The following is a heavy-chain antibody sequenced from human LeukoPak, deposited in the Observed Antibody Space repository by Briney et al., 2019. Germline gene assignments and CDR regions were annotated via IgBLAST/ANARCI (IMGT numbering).Heavy chain of an antibody. D-gene: IGHD2-2*02. J-gene: IGHJ3*02. CDR3: ARAHCSSTSCYTDDAFDI. CDR1: GYTFTGYY. CDR2: INPNSGGT. V-gene: IGHV1-2*02. Sequence: ASVKVSCKASGYTFTGYYMRWVRQAPGQGLEWMGWINPNSGGTNYAQKFQGRVTMTRDTSISTAYMELSRLRSDDTAVYYCARAHCSSTSCYTDDAFDIWGQGTMVTVSS.